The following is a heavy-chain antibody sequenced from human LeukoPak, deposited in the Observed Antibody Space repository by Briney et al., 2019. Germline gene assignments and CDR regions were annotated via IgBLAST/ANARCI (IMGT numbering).Heavy chain of an antibody. D-gene: IGHD3-3*01. CDR3: ARGFRRAWFDP. Sequence: SVKVSCKASGYTFTSYAISWVRQAPGQGLEWMGRIIPILGIANYAQKFQGRVTITADKSTSTAYMELSSLRSEDTAVYYCARGFRRAWFDPWGQGTLVTVSS. CDR1: GYTFTSYA. V-gene: IGHV1-69*04. J-gene: IGHJ5*02. CDR2: IIPILGIA.